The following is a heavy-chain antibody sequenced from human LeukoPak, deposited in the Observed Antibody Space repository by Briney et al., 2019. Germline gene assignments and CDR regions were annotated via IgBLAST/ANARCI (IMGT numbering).Heavy chain of an antibody. D-gene: IGHD6-13*01. CDR2: INPNSGGT. V-gene: IGHV1-2*02. Sequence: GASVKVSCKASGYTFTSYGISWVRQAPGQGLEWMGWINPNSGGTNYAQKFQGRVTMTRDTSISTAYMELSRLRSDDTAVYYCARSREIAAPSNYYYYMDVWGKGTTVTVSS. CDR3: ARSREIAAPSNYYYYMDV. CDR1: GYTFTSYG. J-gene: IGHJ6*03.